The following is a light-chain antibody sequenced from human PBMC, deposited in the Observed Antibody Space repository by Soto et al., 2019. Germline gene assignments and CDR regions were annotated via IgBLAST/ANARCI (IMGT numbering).Light chain of an antibody. CDR3: QQYGTSSKYT. CDR2: DAS. CDR1: QSVSNNY. Sequence: ENVLTQSPGTLSLSPGERATLSCRARQSVSNNYLAWYQQKPGQAPRVLIFDASRRAAGITERFSGRGSGTDFTLTISRLEPEDFAVYYCQQYGTSSKYTFGQGTKLEIK. V-gene: IGKV3-20*01. J-gene: IGKJ2*01.